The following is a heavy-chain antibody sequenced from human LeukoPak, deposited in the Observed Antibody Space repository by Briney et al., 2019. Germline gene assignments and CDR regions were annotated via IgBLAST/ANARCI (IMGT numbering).Heavy chain of an antibody. CDR1: GFTFSTYS. Sequence: GGSLRLSCAASGFTFSTYSMNWVRQAPGKGLEWVSSISSSSSYIYYADSVKGRFTISRDNAKKSVYLQMNSLRAEDTAKYYCAKRREGAFDYWGQGILVTVSS. CDR3: AKRREGAFDY. CDR2: ISSSSSYI. J-gene: IGHJ4*02. D-gene: IGHD1-26*01. V-gene: IGHV3-21*04.